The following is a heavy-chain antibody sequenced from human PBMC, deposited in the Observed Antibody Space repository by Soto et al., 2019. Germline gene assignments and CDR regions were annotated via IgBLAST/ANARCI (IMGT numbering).Heavy chain of an antibody. CDR3: ARGGGGDYPPFAYY. Sequence: ASVKVSCKASGGTFSSYAISWVRQAPGQGLEWMGGIIPIFGTANYAQKFQGRVTITADESTSTAYMELSSLRSEDTAVYYCARGGGGDYPPFAYYWGQGTLVTVSS. CDR2: IIPIFGTA. J-gene: IGHJ4*02. CDR1: GGTFSSYA. D-gene: IGHD4-17*01. V-gene: IGHV1-69*13.